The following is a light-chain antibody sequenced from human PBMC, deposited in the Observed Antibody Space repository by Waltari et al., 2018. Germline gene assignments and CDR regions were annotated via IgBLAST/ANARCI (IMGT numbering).Light chain of an antibody. Sequence: QSVLTQPPSVSGTPGQRVTISCSGSTSNIGAGHDVHWYQHLPGTAPKLLIDGNIKRPSGVPDRFSGSKSGTSASLAITGLQADDEADYFCQSFDNMLSGGVVFGGGTKLAVL. CDR2: GNI. V-gene: IGLV1-40*01. CDR3: QSFDNMLSGGVV. CDR1: TSNIGAGHD. J-gene: IGLJ2*01.